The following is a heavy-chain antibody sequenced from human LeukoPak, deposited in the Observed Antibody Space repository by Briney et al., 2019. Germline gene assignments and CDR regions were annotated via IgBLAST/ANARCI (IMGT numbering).Heavy chain of an antibody. CDR3: AKEKTLLWFGEADI. V-gene: IGHV3-33*06. D-gene: IGHD3-10*01. CDR2: IWYDGSNK. CDR1: GFTFSSYW. Sequence: GGSLRLSRAASGFTFSSYWMHWVRQAPGKGLEWVAVIWYDGSNKYYADFVKGRFTISRDNSKNTLYLQMNSLRAEDTAVYYCAKEKTLLWFGEADIWGQGTMVTVSS. J-gene: IGHJ3*02.